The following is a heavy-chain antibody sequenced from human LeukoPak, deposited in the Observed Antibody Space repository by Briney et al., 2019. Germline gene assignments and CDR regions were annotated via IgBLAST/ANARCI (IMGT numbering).Heavy chain of an antibody. V-gene: IGHV4-30-4*08. CDR1: GGSISSGDYS. J-gene: IGHJ4*02. CDR3: ARAGFGIDF. D-gene: IGHD3-10*01. CDR2: IYYSGST. Sequence: IPSETLSLTCCVSGGSISSGDYSWSWIRQPPGKGLEWIGYIYYSGSTYYNPSLKSRVTISVDTSKNQFSLRLSSVTAADTAVYYCARAGFGIDFCGQGTLVTVSS.